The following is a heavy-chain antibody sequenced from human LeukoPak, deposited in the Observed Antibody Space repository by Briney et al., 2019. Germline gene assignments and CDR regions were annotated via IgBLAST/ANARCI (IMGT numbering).Heavy chain of an antibody. CDR3: ARDLRGIRGVGSNWFDP. J-gene: IGHJ5*02. CDR1: GDSISRGGYY. D-gene: IGHD3-10*01. CDR2: IFYSGST. V-gene: IGHV4-31*03. Sequence: SQTLSLTCSVSGDSISRGGYYWSWIRQHPGKGLEWIGYIFYSGSTYYNPSLKSRLNISVDTSKNQFSLTLTSVTAADTAVYYCARDLRGIRGVGSNWFDPWGQGTLVTVPS.